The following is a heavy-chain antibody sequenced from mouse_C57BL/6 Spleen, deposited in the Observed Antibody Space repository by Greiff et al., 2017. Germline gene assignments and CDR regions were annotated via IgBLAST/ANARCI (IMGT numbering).Heavy chain of an antibody. CDR1: GYSFTGYY. CDR2: INPSTGGT. CDR3: ARRGYSNYEDWYFDV. D-gene: IGHD2-5*01. J-gene: IGHJ1*03. V-gene: IGHV1-42*01. Sequence: DVQLQESGPELVKPGASVKISCKASGYSFTGYYMNWVKQSPEKSLEWIGEINPSTGGTTYNQKFKAKATLTVDKSSSTAYMQLKSLTSEDSAVSYCARRGYSNYEDWYFDVWGTGTTVTVSS.